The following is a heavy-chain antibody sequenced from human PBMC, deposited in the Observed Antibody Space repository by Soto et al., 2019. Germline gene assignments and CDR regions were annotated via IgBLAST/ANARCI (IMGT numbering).Heavy chain of an antibody. Sequence: QVQLVQSGAEVKKPGASVKVSCKASGYTFIGHYLHWVRQAPGQGLEWLGWTNPSSGATNFAQKFQGRVTMTRDTSISTVYLELSRLRSDDTAIYYCAREAGTTGNYYFGMDVWGQGTTVTVSS. J-gene: IGHJ6*02. D-gene: IGHD1-7*01. CDR3: AREAGTTGNYYFGMDV. V-gene: IGHV1-2*02. CDR1: GYTFIGHY. CDR2: TNPSSGAT.